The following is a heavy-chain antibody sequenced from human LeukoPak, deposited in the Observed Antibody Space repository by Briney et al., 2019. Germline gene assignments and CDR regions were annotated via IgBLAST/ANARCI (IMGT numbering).Heavy chain of an antibody. J-gene: IGHJ4*02. CDR1: GGSISSSSYY. D-gene: IGHD6-13*01. CDR2: IHYSGST. CDR3: ARTNIAAAYFDY. V-gene: IGHV4-39*02. Sequence: SETLSLTCTVSGGSISSSSYYWGWIRQPPGKGLGWIGNIHYSGSTYYNRSLKSRVTISVDTSKNHFSLKLSSVSAADTAVYYCARTNIAAAYFDYWGQGTLVTVSS.